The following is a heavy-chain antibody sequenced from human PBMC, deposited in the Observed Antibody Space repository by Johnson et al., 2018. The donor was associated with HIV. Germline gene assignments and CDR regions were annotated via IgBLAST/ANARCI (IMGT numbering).Heavy chain of an antibody. CDR3: AREAGAFDI. CDR1: GFTVSSNY. CDR2: IYSGGRT. J-gene: IGHJ3*02. V-gene: IGHV3-53*01. Sequence: MLLVESGGGLIQPGGSLRLSCAASGFTVSSNYMSWVRQAPGKGLEWVSLIYSGGRTYYADSVKGRFTISRDNSKNTLYLQMNTLRAEDTAGYYCAREAGAFDIWGQGTTVTVSP.